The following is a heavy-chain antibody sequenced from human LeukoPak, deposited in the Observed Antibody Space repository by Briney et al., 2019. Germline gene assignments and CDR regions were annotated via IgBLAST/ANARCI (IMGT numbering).Heavy chain of an antibody. Sequence: AGGSLRLSCAASGFTFNDYIIHWVRQAPGKGLEWVALISYDGSSEYYADSVKGRFTISRDNAKNSLYLQMNSLRDEDTAVYYCARDQGAVSWWDYWGQGTLVTVSS. CDR2: ISYDGSSE. CDR3: ARDQGAVSWWDY. J-gene: IGHJ4*02. CDR1: GFTFNDYI. V-gene: IGHV3-30*04. D-gene: IGHD6-13*01.